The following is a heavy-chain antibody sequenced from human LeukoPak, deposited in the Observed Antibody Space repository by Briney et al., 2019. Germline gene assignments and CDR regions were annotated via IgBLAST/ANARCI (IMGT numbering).Heavy chain of an antibody. CDR1: GYTLTELS. J-gene: IGHJ3*02. CDR3: ARRYWGSDAFDI. D-gene: IGHD3-16*01. CDR2: FDPEDGET. V-gene: IGHV1-24*01. Sequence: ASVKVSCKVSGYTLTELSMHWVRQAPGKGLEWMGGFDPEDGETIYAQKFQGRVTMTEDTSTDTAYMELSSLRSEDTAVYYCARRYWGSDAFDIWGQGTMVTVSS.